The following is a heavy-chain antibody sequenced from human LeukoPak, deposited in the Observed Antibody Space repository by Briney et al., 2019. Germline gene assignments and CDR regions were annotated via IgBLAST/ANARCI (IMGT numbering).Heavy chain of an antibody. CDR1: GFTFDDYG. D-gene: IGHD2-15*01. V-gene: IGHV3-20*04. CDR3: ARDLSEVVAATGYYYYYMDV. CDR2: INWNGGST. Sequence: GGSLRLSCAASGFTFDDYGMSWVRQAPGKGLEWVSGINWNGGSTGYADSVKGRFTISRDNAKNSLYLQMNSLRAEDTAVYYCARDLSEVVAATGYYYYYMDVWGKGTTVTVSS. J-gene: IGHJ6*03.